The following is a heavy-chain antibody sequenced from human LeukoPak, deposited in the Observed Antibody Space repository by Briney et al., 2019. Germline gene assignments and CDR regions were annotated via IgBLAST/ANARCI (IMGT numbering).Heavy chain of an antibody. J-gene: IGHJ4*02. CDR2: IYYSGST. CDR1: GGSISSYY. Sequence: SETLSLTCTVSGGSISSYYWSWIRQPPGKGLEWIGYIYYSGSTNYNPSLKSRVTISVDTSKNQFSLKLNSVTAADTAVYYCARVAYYYDSSGYRFDYWGQGTLVTVSS. CDR3: ARVAYYYDSSGYRFDY. D-gene: IGHD3-22*01. V-gene: IGHV4-59*01.